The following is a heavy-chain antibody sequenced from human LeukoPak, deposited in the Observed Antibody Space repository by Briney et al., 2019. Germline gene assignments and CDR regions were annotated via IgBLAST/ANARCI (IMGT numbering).Heavy chain of an antibody. Sequence: VASVKDSCKLSGNIFTELSMHRVRPAPGKGVEWMGGHDPEKGETIYAQKFQGRGTMTEETSTDTAHMELSRLRSKDTAVYVMGRPGVEVLTPSVTFYGMDVWGQGTTVIVSS. CDR3: GRPGVEVLTPSVTFYGMDV. CDR1: GNIFTELS. D-gene: IGHD4/OR15-4a*01. CDR2: HDPEKGET. J-gene: IGHJ6*02. V-gene: IGHV1-24*01.